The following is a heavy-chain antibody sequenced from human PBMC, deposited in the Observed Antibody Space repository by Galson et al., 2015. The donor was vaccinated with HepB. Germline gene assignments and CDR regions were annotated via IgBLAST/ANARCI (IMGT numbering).Heavy chain of an antibody. Sequence: SLRLSCAASGFTFSSYSISWVRQAPGKGLEWFSSISSSSSYIYYADSVKGRFTITRDNAKNSLYLQMNSLRAEDTAVYYCASPGGATSSFSFDLWGRGTLVTVSS. J-gene: IGHJ2*01. CDR1: GFTFSSYS. D-gene: IGHD1-26*01. V-gene: IGHV3-21*01. CDR3: ASPGGATSSFSFDL. CDR2: ISSSSSYI.